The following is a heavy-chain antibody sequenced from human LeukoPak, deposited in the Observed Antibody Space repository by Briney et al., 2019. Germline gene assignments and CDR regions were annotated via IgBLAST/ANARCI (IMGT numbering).Heavy chain of an antibody. J-gene: IGHJ6*04. Sequence: PGGSLRLSCAASGFTFSSYEMNWVRQAPGKGLEWVSHISSSGSTKYYADSVKGRFTISRDNAKNSLYLQMNSLRAEDTAVYYCARKDYGGYAYYYYGLDVWGKGTTVTVSS. CDR1: GFTFSSYE. CDR2: ISSSGSTK. CDR3: ARKDYGGYAYYYYGLDV. V-gene: IGHV3-48*03. D-gene: IGHD5-12*01.